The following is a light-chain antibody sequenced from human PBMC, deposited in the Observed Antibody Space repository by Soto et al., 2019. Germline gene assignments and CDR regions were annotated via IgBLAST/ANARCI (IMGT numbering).Light chain of an antibody. V-gene: IGKV3-20*01. CDR2: GVS. CDR3: QQYSIFALS. Sequence: EIVLAQSPGTLSLSPGERATLSCRASQSVSNYLAWYQQKPGQAPRLLIYGVSSRATGIPDRFSGSGSGTDFTLTISRLEPDDFAVYYCQQYSIFALSFGGGTKVEIK. J-gene: IGKJ4*01. CDR1: QSVSNY.